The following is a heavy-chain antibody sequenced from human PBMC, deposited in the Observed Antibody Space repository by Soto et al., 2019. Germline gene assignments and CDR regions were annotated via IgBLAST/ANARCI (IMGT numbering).Heavy chain of an antibody. D-gene: IGHD6-13*01. CDR1: GGTFSTYA. CDR3: AREQQVRGFDP. J-gene: IGHJ5*02. V-gene: IGHV1-69*13. CDR2: IIPMFGTA. Sequence: GASVKVSCKAPGGTFSTYAISWVRQAPGQGLEWMGGIIPMFGTANYAQRFQDRVTITADESTNTVYMELSSLRSEDTVVYYCAREQQVRGFDPWGQGTQVTVSS.